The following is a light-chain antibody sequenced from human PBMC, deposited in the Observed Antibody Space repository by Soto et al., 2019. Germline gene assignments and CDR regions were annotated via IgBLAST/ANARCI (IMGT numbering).Light chain of an antibody. V-gene: IGKV3D-20*01. CDR2: DTS. J-gene: IGKJ1*01. Sequence: TQSAAAVYLTLGRGASRACVASQSVRSNLAWYQQKPGLAPRLILYDTSFRATGIPDRFSGSGSGTDFTLTISRLEPEDFAVYYCQQYGSSPRKFGQGTKVDIK. CDR1: QSVRSN. CDR3: QQYGSSPRK.